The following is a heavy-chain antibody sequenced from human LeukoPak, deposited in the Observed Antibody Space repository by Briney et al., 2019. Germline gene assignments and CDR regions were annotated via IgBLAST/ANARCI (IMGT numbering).Heavy chain of an antibody. D-gene: IGHD1-1*01. CDR2: TYYRSKWYN. CDR1: GDSVSSNSAA. Sequence: SQTLSLTCAISGDSVSSNSAAWNWIRHSPSRGLEWLGRTYYRSKWYNDYAVSVKSRITINPDTSKNQFSLQLNSVTPEDKAVYYCARGYVDYYYYGMDVWGQGTTVTVSS. J-gene: IGHJ6*02. CDR3: ARGYVDYYYYGMDV. V-gene: IGHV6-1*01.